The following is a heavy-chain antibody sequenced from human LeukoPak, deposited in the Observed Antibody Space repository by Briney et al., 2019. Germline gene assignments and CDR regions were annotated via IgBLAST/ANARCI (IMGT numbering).Heavy chain of an antibody. CDR2: ISYDGSNK. CDR1: GFTFSIYG. Sequence: GGSQRLSCAASGFTFSIYGMHWARQAPGKGLEWVAVISYDGSNKYYADSVKGRFTISRDNSKNTLYLQMNSLRAEDTAVYYCAKGGSWSGDPWGQGTLVTVSS. CDR3: AKGGSWSGDP. J-gene: IGHJ5*02. V-gene: IGHV3-30*18. D-gene: IGHD2-15*01.